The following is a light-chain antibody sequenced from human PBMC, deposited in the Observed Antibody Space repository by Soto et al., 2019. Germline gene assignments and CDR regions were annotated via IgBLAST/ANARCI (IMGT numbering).Light chain of an antibody. CDR1: QSVSSSY. CDR2: GAS. Sequence: EIVFTQSSGSLSLYTGERATLSCRASQSVSSSYLAWYQQKPRQAPRLLIYGASSRATGIPGRFSGSGSGTDFTLTISRLEPEDVVVYYCQQYGSLPRTFGHGTKVDIK. J-gene: IGKJ3*01. CDR3: QQYGSLPRT. V-gene: IGKV3-20*01.